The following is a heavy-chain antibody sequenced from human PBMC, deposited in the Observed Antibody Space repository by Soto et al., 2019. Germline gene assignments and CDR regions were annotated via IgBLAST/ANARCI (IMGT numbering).Heavy chain of an antibody. V-gene: IGHV4-34*01. CDR1: GGSFSGYY. CDR3: ARGSLLGPPAY. Sequence: SETLSLTCAVYGGSFSGYYWSWIRQPPGKGLEWIGEINHSGSTNYNPSLKSRVTISVDTSKNQFSLKLSSVTAADTAVYYCARGSLLGPPAYWGQGTLVTV. J-gene: IGHJ4*02. D-gene: IGHD1-26*01. CDR2: INHSGST.